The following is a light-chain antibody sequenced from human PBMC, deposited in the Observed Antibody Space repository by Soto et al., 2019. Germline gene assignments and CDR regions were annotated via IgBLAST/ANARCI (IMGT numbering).Light chain of an antibody. CDR1: QSVLYSSNNKNY. CDR2: WAA. J-gene: IGKJ2*01. Sequence: DIVMTQSPDPLAVSLGERATINCKSSQSVLYSSNNKNYLAWYQQKPGQPPKLLIYWAATRESGVHDRFSGSGSGTDFTLTISSLQAEYVAVYYCQQYYSTPLTFGQGTKLEIE. CDR3: QQYYSTPLT. V-gene: IGKV4-1*01.